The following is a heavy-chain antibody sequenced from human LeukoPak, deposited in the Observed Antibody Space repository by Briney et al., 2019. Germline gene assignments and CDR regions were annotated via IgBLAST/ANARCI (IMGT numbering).Heavy chain of an antibody. CDR2: INHSGST. Sequence: SETLSLTCAVYGGSFGGYYWSWIRQPPGKGLEWIGEINHSGSTNYNPSLKSRVTISVDTSKNQFSLKLSSVTAADTAVYYCARGNFWSGYYKYYFDYWGQGTLVTVSS. CDR1: GGSFGGYY. D-gene: IGHD3-3*01. CDR3: ARGNFWSGYYKYYFDY. V-gene: IGHV4-34*01. J-gene: IGHJ4*02.